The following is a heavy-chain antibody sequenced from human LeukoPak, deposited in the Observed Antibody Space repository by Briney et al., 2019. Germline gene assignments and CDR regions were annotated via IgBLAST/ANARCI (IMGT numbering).Heavy chain of an antibody. D-gene: IGHD2-15*01. J-gene: IGHJ4*02. V-gene: IGHV3-23*01. CDR2: ISGGTGTP. Sequence: GGSLRLSCAASGFTFSNYAMSWVRQAPGKGLEWVSGISGGTGTPFYADTVKGRFTISRDNTKNSLHLQLNSLRAEDTAVYYCARLYCSGGSCYFDYWGQGTLVTVSS. CDR3: ARLYCSGGSCYFDY. CDR1: GFTFSNYA.